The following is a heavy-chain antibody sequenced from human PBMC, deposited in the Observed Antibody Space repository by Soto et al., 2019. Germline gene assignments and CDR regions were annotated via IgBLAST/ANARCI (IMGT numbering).Heavy chain of an antibody. CDR1: GDSVSSNSAA. CDR3: ARVVYYDSSGHDAFDI. CDR2: TYYRSKWYN. V-gene: IGHV6-1*01. Sequence: PSQTLSLTCAISGDSVSSNSAAWNWIRQSPSRGLEWLGRTYYRSKWYNDYAVSVKSRITINPDTSKNQFSLQLNSVTPEDTAVYYCARVVYYDSSGHDAFDIWGQGTMVTVSS. J-gene: IGHJ3*02. D-gene: IGHD3-22*01.